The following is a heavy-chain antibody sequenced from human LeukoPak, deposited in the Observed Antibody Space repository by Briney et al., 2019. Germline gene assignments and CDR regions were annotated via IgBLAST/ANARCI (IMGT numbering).Heavy chain of an antibody. J-gene: IGHJ6*03. V-gene: IGHV4-59*01. Sequence: SETLSLTCTVSGGSISSYYWSWIRQPPGKGLEWIGYIYYSGSTNYNPSLKSRVTISVDTSKNQFSLKLSSVTAADTAVYYCARDVVGSGSYSPYYYYMDVWGKGTTVTVSS. CDR1: GGSISSYY. D-gene: IGHD1-26*01. CDR2: IYYSGST. CDR3: ARDVVGSGSYSPYYYYMDV.